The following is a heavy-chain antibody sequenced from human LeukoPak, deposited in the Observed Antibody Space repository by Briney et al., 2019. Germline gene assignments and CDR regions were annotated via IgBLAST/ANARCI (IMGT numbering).Heavy chain of an antibody. CDR1: GFIFSSYW. CDR3: ARAMEPYYDSNGCDY. J-gene: IGHJ4*02. V-gene: IGHV3-7*01. CDR2: IKPDGNKK. D-gene: IGHD3-22*01. Sequence: GGSLRLSCAASGFIFSSYWMNWVRQAPEKGLEWVADIKPDGNKKSYVDSVKGRFTISRDNAKNSLYLQMNSLRAEDTAVYYCARAMEPYYDSNGCDYWGQGTPVTVSS.